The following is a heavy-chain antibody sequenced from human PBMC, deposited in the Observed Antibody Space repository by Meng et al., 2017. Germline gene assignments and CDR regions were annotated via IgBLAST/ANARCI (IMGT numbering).Heavy chain of an antibody. CDR2: ISSSGSTI. J-gene: IGHJ4*02. V-gene: IGHV3-48*03. Sequence: GESLKISCAASGLTFSSYEMNWVRQAPGKGLEWVSYISSSGSTIYYADSVKGRFTISRDNAKNSLYLQMNSLRAEDTAVYYCARGKRYYYDSSGYYPDYWGQGTLVTVSS. D-gene: IGHD3-22*01. CDR3: ARGKRYYYDSSGYYPDY. CDR1: GLTFSSYE.